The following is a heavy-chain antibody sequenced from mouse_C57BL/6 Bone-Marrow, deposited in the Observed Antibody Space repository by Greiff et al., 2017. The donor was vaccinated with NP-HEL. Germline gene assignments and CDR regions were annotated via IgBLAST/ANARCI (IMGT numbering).Heavy chain of an antibody. J-gene: IGHJ4*01. CDR2: IRSKSNNYAT. Sequence: EVQLVESGGGLVQPKGSLKLSCAASGFSFNTYAMNWVRQAPGKGLEWVARIRSKSNNYATYYADSVKDRFTISRDDSESMLYLQMNNLKTEDTAMYYCVRRYEYDGDYYAMDYWGQGTSVTVSS. CDR3: VRRYEYDGDYYAMDY. V-gene: IGHV10-1*01. CDR1: GFSFNTYA. D-gene: IGHD2-14*01.